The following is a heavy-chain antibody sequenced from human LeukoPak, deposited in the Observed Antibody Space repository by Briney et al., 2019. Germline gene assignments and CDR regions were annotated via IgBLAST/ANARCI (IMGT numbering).Heavy chain of an antibody. Sequence: SETLSLTCAVYGGSFSGYYWSWIRQPPGKGLEWIGEINHSGSTNYNPSLKSRVTISVDTSKNQFSLKLSSVTAADTAVYYCARGRPIVEVPKGRLDYWGQGTLVTVSS. D-gene: IGHD2-15*01. J-gene: IGHJ4*02. V-gene: IGHV4-34*01. CDR1: GGSFSGYY. CDR2: INHSGST. CDR3: ARGRPIVEVPKGRLDY.